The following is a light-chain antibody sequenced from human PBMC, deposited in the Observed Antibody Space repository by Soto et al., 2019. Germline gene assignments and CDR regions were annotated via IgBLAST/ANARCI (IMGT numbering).Light chain of an antibody. Sequence: QSVLTQPPSVSGAPGQRVTISCTGSSSNIGAGYDVHWYQQLPGTAPKVLIYRNTNRPSGVPDRFSGSKSGTSASLAITGLQAEDEADYYCQSYDRSLSAWVFGGGTQLTVL. CDR2: RNT. J-gene: IGLJ3*02. CDR3: QSYDRSLSAWV. CDR1: SSNIGAGYD. V-gene: IGLV1-40*01.